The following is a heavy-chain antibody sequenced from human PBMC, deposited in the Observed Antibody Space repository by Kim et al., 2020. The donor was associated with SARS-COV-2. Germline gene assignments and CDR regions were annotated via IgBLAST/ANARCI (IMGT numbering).Heavy chain of an antibody. J-gene: IGHJ3*02. CDR3: ARPAYWGGFDI. CDR1: GFTFSGYW. CDR2: IKTDGSST. Sequence: GGSLRLSCAASGFTFSGYWIHWVRQAPGKGLVWVSRIKTDGSSTNYADSVKGRFTISRDNAESTVYLQMNSLRPEDTAVYYCARPAYWGGFDIWGQGTMVSVSS. V-gene: IGHV3-74*01. D-gene: IGHD2-21*01.